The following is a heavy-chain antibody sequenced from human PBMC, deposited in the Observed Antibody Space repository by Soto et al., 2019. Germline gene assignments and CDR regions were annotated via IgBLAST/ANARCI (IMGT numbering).Heavy chain of an antibody. D-gene: IGHD2-15*01. CDR2: VYYNGGS. Sequence: QVQLQESGPGLVKPSETLSLTCTVSGGSIDGYNCAWIRQPPGKALEWVGYVYYNGGSSYNPSLKSRVTLSMDTPKSQFSQQLRYVTAADTAVYYCARQGIGLLHGLVDVWGRGTTVTVSS. V-gene: IGHV4-59*08. CDR3: ARQGIGLLHGLVDV. CDR1: GGSIDGYN. J-gene: IGHJ6*02.